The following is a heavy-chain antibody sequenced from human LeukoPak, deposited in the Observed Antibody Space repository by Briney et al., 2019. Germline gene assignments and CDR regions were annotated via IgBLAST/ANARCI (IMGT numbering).Heavy chain of an antibody. CDR3: ARDKIVGPTTLDY. CDR2: ITNSGNSK. J-gene: IGHJ4*02. CDR1: EFTFSSYS. D-gene: IGHD1-26*01. Sequence: PGGSLRLSCAASEFTFSSYSMNWVRQAPGKGLEWVSYITNSGNSKSYADSVKGRFTISRDNAKNSLYLQMNSLRADDTAIYYCARDKIVGPTTLDYWGQGTLVTVSS. V-gene: IGHV3-48*04.